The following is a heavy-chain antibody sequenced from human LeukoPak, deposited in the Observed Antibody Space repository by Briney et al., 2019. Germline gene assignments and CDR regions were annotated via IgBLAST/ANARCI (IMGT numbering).Heavy chain of an antibody. CDR1: GYTFTSYA. V-gene: IGHV7-4-1*02. D-gene: IGHD5-12*01. CDR3: AREHVDIVASDAFDI. J-gene: IGHJ3*02. CDR2: INTNTGNP. Sequence: ASVKVSCKASGYTFTSYAMNWVRQAPGQGLEWMGWINTNTGNPTYAQGFTGRFVFSLDTSVSTAYLQISSLKAEDTAVYYCAREHVDIVASDAFDIWGQGTMVTVSS.